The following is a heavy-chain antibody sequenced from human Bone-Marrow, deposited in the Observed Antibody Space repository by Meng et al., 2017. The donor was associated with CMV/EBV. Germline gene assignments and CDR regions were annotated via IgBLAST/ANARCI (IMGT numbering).Heavy chain of an antibody. Sequence: SQTLSLTGAVYGGSFSGYYWSWIRQPPGKGLEWIGEINHSGSTNYNPSLKSRVTISVDTSKNQFSLKLSSVTAADTAVYLCARDRGEQLLQGSWFDPWGQGTLVTVSS. CDR2: INHSGST. V-gene: IGHV4-34*01. D-gene: IGHD2-2*01. CDR1: GGSFSGYY. J-gene: IGHJ5*02. CDR3: ARDRGEQLLQGSWFDP.